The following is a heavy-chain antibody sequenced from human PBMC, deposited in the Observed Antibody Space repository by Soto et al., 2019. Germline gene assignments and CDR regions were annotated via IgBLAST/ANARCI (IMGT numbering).Heavy chain of an antibody. V-gene: IGHV1-69*01. D-gene: IGHD1-7*01. Sequence: QVQLVQSGAEVKKPGSSVKVSCKASGGNLSSYAISWVRQAPGQGLEWMGGIIPIFGTANYAQKFQGRVTITADESTSIAYMELGSLRSEDTAVYYCARDGDRITGTTHGCYDAFDIWGQGTMVTVSS. CDR2: IIPIFGTA. CDR1: GGNLSSYA. J-gene: IGHJ3*02. CDR3: ARDGDRITGTTHGCYDAFDI.